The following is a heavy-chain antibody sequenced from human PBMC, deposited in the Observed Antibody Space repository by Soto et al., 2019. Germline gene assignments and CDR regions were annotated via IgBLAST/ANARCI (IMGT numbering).Heavy chain of an antibody. Sequence: SETLSLTCTVSGDSISSYYWSWIRQTPGKGLEWIGYMDYSGNSDYNPSLKSRVTISVDTSRNQFSLRLSSVTAADMAVYYCARARVTVFGVVRLSHFDYWGQGAQVTVSS. D-gene: IGHD3-3*01. V-gene: IGHV4-59*08. CDR2: MDYSGNS. CDR3: ARARVTVFGVVRLSHFDY. CDR1: GDSISSYY. J-gene: IGHJ4*02.